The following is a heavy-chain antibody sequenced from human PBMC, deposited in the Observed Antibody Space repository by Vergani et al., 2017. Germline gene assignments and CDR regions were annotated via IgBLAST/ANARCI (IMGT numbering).Heavy chain of an antibody. J-gene: IGHJ3*02. D-gene: IGHD3-3*01. V-gene: IGHV4-4*07. CDR3: AREGYDFWSGGSNAFDI. CDR1: GGSISSYY. Sequence: QVQLQESGPGLVKPSETLSLTCTVSGGSISSYYWSWIRQPAGKGLEWIGRIYTSGSTNYNPSLKSRVTMSVDTSKNQFSLKLSSVTAADTAVYYCAREGYDFWSGGSNAFDIWGQGTVVTVSS. CDR2: IYTSGST.